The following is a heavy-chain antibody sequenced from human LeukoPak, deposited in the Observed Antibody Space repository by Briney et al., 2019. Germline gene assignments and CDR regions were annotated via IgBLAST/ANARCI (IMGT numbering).Heavy chain of an antibody. D-gene: IGHD3-10*01. Sequence: PSETLSLTCAVYGGSFSGYYWSWVRQPPGKGLEWVGSIYYSGSTYYNPSLKSRVTISVDTSNNQFSLKLSSVTAADTAVYYCAAYYYGSGSYYLVNWFDPWGQGTLVTVSS. V-gene: IGHV4-34*01. CDR2: IYYSGST. J-gene: IGHJ5*02. CDR3: AAYYYGSGSYYLVNWFDP. CDR1: GGSFSGYY.